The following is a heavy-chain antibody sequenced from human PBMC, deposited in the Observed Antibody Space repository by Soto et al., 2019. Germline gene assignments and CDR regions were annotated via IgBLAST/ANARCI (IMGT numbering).Heavy chain of an antibody. J-gene: IGHJ4*02. Sequence: PGGSLRLSCAASGFTFSSDAMSWVRQAPGKGLEWVSAISGSGGSTYYADSVKGRFTISRDNSKNTPYLQMNSLRAEDTAVYYCAKSPYCSGGSCYSAEGHFDYWGQGTLVTVS. D-gene: IGHD2-15*01. CDR3: AKSPYCSGGSCYSAEGHFDY. V-gene: IGHV3-23*01. CDR2: ISGSGGST. CDR1: GFTFSSDA.